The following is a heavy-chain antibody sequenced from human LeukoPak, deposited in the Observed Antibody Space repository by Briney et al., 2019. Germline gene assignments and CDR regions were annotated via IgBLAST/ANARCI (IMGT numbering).Heavy chain of an antibody. Sequence: GGSLRLSCAASGFTFSSFGMSWLRQAPGKGLEWVSGISGSGVSTYYADSVKGRFTISRGNAKNSLYLQMNSLRAEDTAVYYCARGYCSSTSCYYFDYWGQGTLVTVSS. J-gene: IGHJ4*02. CDR3: ARGYCSSTSCYYFDY. CDR1: GFTFSSFG. CDR2: ISGSGVST. D-gene: IGHD2-2*01. V-gene: IGHV3-23*01.